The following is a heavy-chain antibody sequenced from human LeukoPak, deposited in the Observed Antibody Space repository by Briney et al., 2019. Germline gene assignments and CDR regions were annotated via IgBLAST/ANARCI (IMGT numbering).Heavy chain of an antibody. Sequence: SETLSVTCTVSGGSISSYYWSWIRQPAGKELEWIGRIYTSGRTNYNPSLKSRVTMSVDTYKNQSSLKLSSLTAADTDVYYCARGRVRGVHDNWLDAWGQGTLVTVSS. D-gene: IGHD3-10*01. V-gene: IGHV4-4*07. CDR2: IYTSGRT. J-gene: IGHJ5*02. CDR1: GGSISSYY. CDR3: ARGRVRGVHDNWLDA.